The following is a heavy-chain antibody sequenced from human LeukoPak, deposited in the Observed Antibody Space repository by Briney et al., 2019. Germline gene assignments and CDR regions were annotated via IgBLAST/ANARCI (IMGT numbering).Heavy chain of an antibody. Sequence: GGSLRLSCAASGFTFSSYWMSWVRQAPGKGLEWVANIKQDGSEKYYVDSVKGRFTISRDNAKNSLYLQMNSLRAEDTAVYYCARPSYDSSGYWYYWGQGTLVTVSS. V-gene: IGHV3-7*01. CDR1: GFTFSSYW. D-gene: IGHD3-22*01. J-gene: IGHJ4*02. CDR3: ARPSYDSSGYWYY. CDR2: IKQDGSEK.